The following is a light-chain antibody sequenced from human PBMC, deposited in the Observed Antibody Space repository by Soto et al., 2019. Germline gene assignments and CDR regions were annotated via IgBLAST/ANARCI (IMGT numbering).Light chain of an antibody. V-gene: IGKV3-11*01. CDR2: GAS. CDR3: QQRSNWPPWT. CDR1: QSVSSY. Sequence: EIVLTQSPATLSLSPGERATLSCRASQSVSSYLAWYQQKPGQAPRLLIYGASNGATGIPARFSGSGSGTDFTLTISSLEPEDFAVYYCQQRSNWPPWTFGQGTKV. J-gene: IGKJ1*01.